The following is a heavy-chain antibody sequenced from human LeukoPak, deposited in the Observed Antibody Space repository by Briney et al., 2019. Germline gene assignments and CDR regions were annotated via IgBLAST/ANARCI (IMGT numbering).Heavy chain of an antibody. CDR1: GFTFSSYG. D-gene: IGHD6-13*01. J-gene: IGHJ4*02. CDR3: ARQHTNSWFFGFDF. V-gene: IGHV3-30*03. CDR2: KSYDGSKT. Sequence: GGSLRLSCAVSGFTFSSYGMHWVRQAPGKGLEWVSFKSYDGSKTYFTDSVKGRFTISRDYSKNTLFLLMNSLRTEDTAVYYCARQHTNSWFFGFDFWGQGTLVTVSS.